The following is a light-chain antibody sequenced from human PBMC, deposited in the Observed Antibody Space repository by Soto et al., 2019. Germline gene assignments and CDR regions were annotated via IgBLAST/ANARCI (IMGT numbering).Light chain of an antibody. CDR3: SSYTSVTTFSV. Sequence: QSVLTQPASVSGSPGQSITISCTGTYSDVGGYNRVSWYQHHPGKAPKLMVYEVTNRPSGVSNRFSGSKSGNTASLTIFGLQTEDEADYYCSSYTSVTTFSVFGTGTKLTVL. J-gene: IGLJ1*01. CDR1: YSDVGGYNR. V-gene: IGLV2-14*01. CDR2: EVT.